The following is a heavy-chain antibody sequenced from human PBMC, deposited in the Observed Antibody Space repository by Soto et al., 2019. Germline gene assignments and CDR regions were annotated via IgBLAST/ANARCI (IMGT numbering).Heavy chain of an antibody. D-gene: IGHD6-13*01. V-gene: IGHV3-64D*06. CDR3: VKGSIGASVAAAVDY. Sequence: PGGSLRLSCSASGFTFSSYAMHWVRQAPGKGLEYVSAISSNGGSTYYADSVKGRFTISRDNSKNTLYLQMSSLRAEDTAVYYCVKGSIGASVAAAVDYWGQGTLVTVSS. J-gene: IGHJ4*02. CDR2: ISSNGGST. CDR1: GFTFSSYA.